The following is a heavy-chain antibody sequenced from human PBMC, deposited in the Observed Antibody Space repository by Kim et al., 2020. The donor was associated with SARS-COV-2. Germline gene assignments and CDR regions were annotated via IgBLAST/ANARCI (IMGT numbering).Heavy chain of an antibody. V-gene: IGHV4-39*01. Sequence: SETLSLTCTVSGGSISSSGYYWGWIRQPPGKGLEWIGSIYCSGSAYSNPSLKSRLTISVDTSKNQFSLKLSSVTAADTAVYYCARQDGVFDYWGQGTLVTVSS. CDR2: IYCSGSA. CDR3: ARQDGVFDY. J-gene: IGHJ4*02. D-gene: IGHD3-10*01. CDR1: GGSISSSGYY.